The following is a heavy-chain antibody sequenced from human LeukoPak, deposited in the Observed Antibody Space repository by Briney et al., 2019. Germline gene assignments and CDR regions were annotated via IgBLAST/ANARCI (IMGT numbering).Heavy chain of an antibody. V-gene: IGHV3-21*01. CDR1: GFTFSSYS. D-gene: IGHD1-1*01. J-gene: IGHJ5*02. CDR3: ARKGGTTGNWFDP. CDR2: ISSSSSYI. Sequence: GGSLRLSCAASGFTFSSYSMNWVRQAPGKGLEWVSSISSSSSYIYYADSVKGRFTISRDNAKNSLYLQMNSLRVEDTAVYYCARKGGTTGNWFDPWGQGTLVTVSS.